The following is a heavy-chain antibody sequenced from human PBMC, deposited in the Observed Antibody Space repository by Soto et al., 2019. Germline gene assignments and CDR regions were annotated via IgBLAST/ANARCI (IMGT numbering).Heavy chain of an antibody. Sequence: GGSLRLSCAASGFTFSSYAMSWVRQAPGKGLEWVSAISGSGGSTYYADSVKGRFTISRDNSKNTLYLRMNSLRAEDTAVYYCVKDLSSIGVAGCMDVWSQGTTVTVSS. D-gene: IGHD6-19*01. J-gene: IGHJ6*02. CDR1: GFTFSSYA. CDR3: VKDLSSIGVAGCMDV. CDR2: ISGSGGST. V-gene: IGHV3-23*01.